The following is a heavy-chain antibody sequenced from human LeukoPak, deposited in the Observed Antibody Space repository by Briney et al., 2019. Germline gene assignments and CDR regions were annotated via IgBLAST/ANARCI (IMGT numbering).Heavy chain of an antibody. CDR2: IYYSGNT. V-gene: IGHV4-39*01. D-gene: IGHD6-19*01. CDR1: GGSISSNNY. Sequence: SETLSLTCSVSGGSISSNNYWGWVRQPPGKWLEWIGSIYYSGNTYYNPSLKSRVTISVDTSKNQFTLKLRSVTAADTAVYYCATHEQWLIRFNHWGQGTLVTVSS. J-gene: IGHJ4*02. CDR3: ATHEQWLIRFNH.